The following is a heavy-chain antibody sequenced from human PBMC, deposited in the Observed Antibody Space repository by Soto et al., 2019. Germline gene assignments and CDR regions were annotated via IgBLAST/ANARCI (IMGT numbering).Heavy chain of an antibody. Sequence: SETLSLTCTVSGGSIGSGGYYWSGIRQHPGKGREGIGYIYYSGSTNYNPSLKSRVTISLDTSKNQFSLKLSSVTAADTAVYYCARASPPYYDFWSGYNRHYYMDVWGKGTTVTVSS. CDR1: GGSIGSGGYY. V-gene: IGHV4-61*08. D-gene: IGHD3-3*01. CDR3: ARASPPYYDFWSGYNRHYYMDV. CDR2: IYYSGST. J-gene: IGHJ6*03.